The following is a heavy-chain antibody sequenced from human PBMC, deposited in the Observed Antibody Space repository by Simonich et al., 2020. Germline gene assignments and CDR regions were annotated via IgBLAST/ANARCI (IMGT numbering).Heavy chain of an antibody. J-gene: IGHJ4*02. CDR2: IYSGGST. CDR3: ARWTATGYYFDY. V-gene: IGHV3-53*01. CDR1: VFTVSSNY. D-gene: IGHD1-1*01. Sequence: EVQLVESGGGLIQPGGSLRLSCAASVFTVSSNYMSWVRQAPGKGRDGVSVIYSGGSTNYAVSLKGRFTSSRDNSKNTLYLQINSLRAEDTAVYYCARWTATGYYFDYWCQGTLVTVSS.